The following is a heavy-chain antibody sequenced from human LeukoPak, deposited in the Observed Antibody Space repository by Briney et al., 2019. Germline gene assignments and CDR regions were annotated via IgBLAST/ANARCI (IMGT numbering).Heavy chain of an antibody. V-gene: IGHV3-33*01. D-gene: IGHD6-19*01. CDR1: GFTYSRYG. Sequence: PGRSLRLSCAASGFTYSRYGMHWVRRAPGKGLEWVATVYYDGINKFYADSVKGRFTISRDNSKNTLSLQVIRLRAEDTAVYYCARDLGVSSGRYLDYWGQGTLVTVSS. J-gene: IGHJ4*02. CDR2: VYYDGINK. CDR3: ARDLGVSSGRYLDY.